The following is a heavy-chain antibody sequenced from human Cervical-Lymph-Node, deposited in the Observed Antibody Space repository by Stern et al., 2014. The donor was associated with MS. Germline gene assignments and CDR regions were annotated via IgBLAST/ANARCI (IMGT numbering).Heavy chain of an antibody. J-gene: IGHJ4*02. CDR1: GGSIRSGTYY. CDR3: ARDSYGDGGKVDY. V-gene: IGHV4-31*03. D-gene: IGHD4-17*01. CDR2: IYYSGST. Sequence: QVQLQESGPGLVKPSQTLSLTCTVSGGSIRSGTYYWTWIRQHPGKGLEWIGYIYYSGSTYYNPSLKSRVAISVDTSKNQFSLKLSSVTAADTAVYYCARDSYGDGGKVDYWGQGTLVTVSS.